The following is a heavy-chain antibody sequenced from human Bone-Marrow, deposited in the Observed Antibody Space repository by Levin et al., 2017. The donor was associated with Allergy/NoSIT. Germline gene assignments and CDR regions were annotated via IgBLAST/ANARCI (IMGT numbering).Heavy chain of an antibody. D-gene: IGHD1-1*01. J-gene: IGHJ4*02. Sequence: GESLKISCKASGYTFTGYYMHWVRQAPGQGLEWMGRINPNSGGTNYAQKFQGRVTMTRDTSISTAYMELSRLRSDDTAVYYCARDWHRNDVGLWGYFDYWGQGTLVTVSS. V-gene: IGHV1-2*06. CDR1: GYTFTGYY. CDR3: ARDWHRNDVGLWGYFDY. CDR2: INPNSGGT.